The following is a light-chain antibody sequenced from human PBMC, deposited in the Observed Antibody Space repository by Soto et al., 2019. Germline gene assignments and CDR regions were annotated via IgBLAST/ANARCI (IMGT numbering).Light chain of an antibody. CDR1: SSNIGSNY. CDR2: RNN. Sequence: QSVLTQPPSASGTPGQRVTISCSGSSSNIGSNYVYWYQQLPGTAPKLLIYRNNQRPSGVPDRFSGSKSGTSASLAISGLRSEDEADYYCAAWDDSLSGFYVFGTGTKATV. J-gene: IGLJ1*01. V-gene: IGLV1-47*01. CDR3: AAWDDSLSGFYV.